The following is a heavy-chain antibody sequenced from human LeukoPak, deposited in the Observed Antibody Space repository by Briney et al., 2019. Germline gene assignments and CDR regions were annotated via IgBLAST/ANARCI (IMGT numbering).Heavy chain of an antibody. CDR3: AKDFNVDIVATIQFDY. D-gene: IGHD5-12*01. Sequence: PGGSLRLSCAASGFTFSSYWMSWVRQAPGKGLEWVSAISGSGGSTYYADSVKGRFTISRDNSKNTLYLQMNSLRAEDTAVYYCAKDFNVDIVATIQFDYWGQGTLVTVSS. CDR2: ISGSGGST. V-gene: IGHV3-23*01. J-gene: IGHJ4*02. CDR1: GFTFSSYW.